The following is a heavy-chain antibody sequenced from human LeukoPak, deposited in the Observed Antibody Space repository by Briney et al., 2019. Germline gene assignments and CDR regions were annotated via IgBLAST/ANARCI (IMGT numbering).Heavy chain of an antibody. V-gene: IGHV3-21*04. CDR3: AKDTDPKYYYDSSGYFDY. CDR1: GFTFSSYN. D-gene: IGHD3-22*01. CDR2: ISSSSAYI. Sequence: PGGSLRLSCAASGFTFSSYNLNWVRQAPGKGLEWVSSISSSSAYIYYADSVKGRFTISRDNSKNSLYLQMNSLRTEDTALYYCAKDTDPKYYYDSSGYFDYWGQGTLVTVSS. J-gene: IGHJ4*02.